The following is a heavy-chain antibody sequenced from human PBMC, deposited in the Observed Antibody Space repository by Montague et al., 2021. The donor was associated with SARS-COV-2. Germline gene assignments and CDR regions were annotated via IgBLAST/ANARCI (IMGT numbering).Heavy chain of an antibody. CDR2: IWYDGSNE. CDR3: AKSAYSSSWYSDY. V-gene: IGHV3-30-3*02. CDR1: GFTFSSFA. J-gene: IGHJ4*02. Sequence: SLRLSCAASGFTFSSFAMHWVRQAPGKGLEWVAVIWYDGSNEYYADSVKGRFTISGDNSKNTVYLQINGLRLEDTAVYYCAKSAYSSSWYSDYWGQGTPITVSS. D-gene: IGHD6-13*01.